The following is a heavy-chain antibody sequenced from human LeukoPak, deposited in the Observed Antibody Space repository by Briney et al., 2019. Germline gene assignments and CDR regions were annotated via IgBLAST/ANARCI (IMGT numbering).Heavy chain of an antibody. Sequence: ASVKVSCKASGYTFTSYYMHWVRQAPGQGLEWMGIINPSGGSTSYAQKFQGRVTMTRDTSTSTVYMELSSLRSEDTAVYYCARVQRGNDGYSYGSNWFDPWGQGTLVTVSS. D-gene: IGHD5-18*01. CDR3: ARVQRGNDGYSYGSNWFDP. J-gene: IGHJ5*02. V-gene: IGHV1-46*01. CDR2: INPSGGST. CDR1: GYTFTSYY.